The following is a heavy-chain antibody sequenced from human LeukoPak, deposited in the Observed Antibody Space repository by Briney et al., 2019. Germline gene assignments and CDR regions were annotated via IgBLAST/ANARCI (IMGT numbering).Heavy chain of an antibody. CDR1: GGSISSSSYY. Sequence: PSETLSLTCTVSGGSISSSSYYWGWIRQPPGKGLEWIGEINHSGSTNYNPSLKNRVTISVDTSKNQFSLKLSSVTAADTAVYYCARGPKLVRFDYWGQGTLVTVSS. V-gene: IGHV4-39*07. CDR3: ARGPKLVRFDY. J-gene: IGHJ4*02. CDR2: INHSGST. D-gene: IGHD6-6*01.